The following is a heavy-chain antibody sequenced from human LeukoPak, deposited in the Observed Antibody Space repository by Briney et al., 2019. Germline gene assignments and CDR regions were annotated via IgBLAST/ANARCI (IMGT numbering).Heavy chain of an antibody. J-gene: IGHJ4*02. D-gene: IGHD3-3*01. CDR2: IYTSGST. CDR1: GGSISSGSYY. Sequence: SQTLSLTCTVSGGSISSGSYYWSWIRQPAGKGLEWIGRIYTSGSTNYNPSLKSRVTISVDTSKNQFSLKLSSVTAADTAVYYCARGRYDFWSGYYPFDYWGQGTLVTVSP. V-gene: IGHV4-61*02. CDR3: ARGRYDFWSGYYPFDY.